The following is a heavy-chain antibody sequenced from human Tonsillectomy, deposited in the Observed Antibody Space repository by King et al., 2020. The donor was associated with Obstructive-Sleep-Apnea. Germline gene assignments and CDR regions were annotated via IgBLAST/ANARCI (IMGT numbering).Heavy chain of an antibody. D-gene: IGHD3-10*01. Sequence: VQLVESGAEVKKPGASVKVSCKASGYTFTSYYMHWVRQAPGQGLEWMGIINPSGGSTSYAQKFQGRVTMTRDTSTSTVYMELSSLRSEDTAVYYCARARDPMVRGVIITGGQGDGMDVWGQGTTVTVSS. V-gene: IGHV1-46*01. CDR1: GYTFTSYY. CDR2: INPSGGST. J-gene: IGHJ6*02. CDR3: ARARDPMVRGVIITGGQGDGMDV.